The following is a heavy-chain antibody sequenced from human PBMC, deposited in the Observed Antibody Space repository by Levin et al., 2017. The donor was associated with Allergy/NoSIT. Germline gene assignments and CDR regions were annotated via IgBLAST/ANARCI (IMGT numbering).Heavy chain of an antibody. CDR3: ATVEGLFCSGVSCSYSFHY. D-gene: IGHD3-9*01. Sequence: KSSETLSLTCAVSGGSISTDNWWSWIRQPPGKGLEWIGEIYRSGDTNHNPSLRSRVTMSVDKSKNHLSLKLSSVTAADTAVYYCATVEGLFCSGVSCSYSFHYWGQGALVTVSS. CDR1: GGSISTDNW. V-gene: IGHV4-4*02. J-gene: IGHJ4*02. CDR2: IYRSGDT.